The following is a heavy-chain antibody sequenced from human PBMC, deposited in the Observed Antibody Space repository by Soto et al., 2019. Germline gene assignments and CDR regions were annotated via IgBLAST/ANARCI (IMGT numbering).Heavy chain of an antibody. D-gene: IGHD3-22*01. Sequence: GESLKISCQGSGYSFASYWIGWVRQMPGKDLEWMGIIYPGDSDTRYSPSFQGQVTISADKSLRTADLQWTNLKASDTAMYYWARHGGAHYVSSGYPYALDYWGQGTPVTVSS. CDR1: GYSFASYW. V-gene: IGHV5-51*01. CDR2: IYPGDSDT. J-gene: IGHJ4*02. CDR3: ARHGGAHYVSSGYPYALDY.